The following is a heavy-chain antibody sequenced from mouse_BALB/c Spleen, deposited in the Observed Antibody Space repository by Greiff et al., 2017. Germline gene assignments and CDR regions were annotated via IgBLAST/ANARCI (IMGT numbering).Heavy chain of an antibody. V-gene: IGHV2-9*02. J-gene: IGHJ4*01. CDR1: GFSLTSYG. CDR3: ARDYYGYEGDYYAMDY. CDR2: IWAGGST. Sequence: VQLQESGPGLVAPSQSLSITCTVSGFSLTSYGVHWVRQPPGKGLEWLGVIWAGGSTNYNSALMSRLSISKDNSKSQVFLKMNSLQTDDTAMYYCARDYYGYEGDYYAMDYWGQGTSVTVSS. D-gene: IGHD2-2*01.